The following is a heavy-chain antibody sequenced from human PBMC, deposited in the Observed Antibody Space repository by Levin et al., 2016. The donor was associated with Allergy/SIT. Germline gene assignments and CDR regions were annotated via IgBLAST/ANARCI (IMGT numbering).Heavy chain of an antibody. Sequence: SETLSLTCTISGYSVTSQSDYWSWVRQPPGKGLEWIGHMYYSGITNYNPSLKSRVTISVDTSKNQFSLNLNSVTSADTAVYYCTKQGAYRPPYGMDVWGQGTTVTVSS. D-gene: IGHD3-16*02. CDR1: GYSVTSQSDY. CDR2: MYYSGIT. J-gene: IGHJ6*02. V-gene: IGHV4-61*01. CDR3: TKQGAYRPPYGMDV.